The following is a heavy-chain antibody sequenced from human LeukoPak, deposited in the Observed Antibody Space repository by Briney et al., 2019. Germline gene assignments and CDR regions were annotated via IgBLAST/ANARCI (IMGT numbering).Heavy chain of an antibody. CDR3: ARDPSSGWYRYFDY. Sequence: PGRSLRLSCAASGFTFSSYSMNWVRQAPGKGLEWVSSISSSSSYIYYADSVKGRFTISRDNAKNSLYLQMNSLRAEDTAVYYCARDPSSGWYRYFDYWGQGTLVTVSS. V-gene: IGHV3-21*01. CDR2: ISSSSSYI. D-gene: IGHD6-19*01. J-gene: IGHJ4*02. CDR1: GFTFSSYS.